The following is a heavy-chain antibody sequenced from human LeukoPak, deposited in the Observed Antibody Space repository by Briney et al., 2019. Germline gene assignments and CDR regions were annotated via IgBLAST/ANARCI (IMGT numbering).Heavy chain of an antibody. Sequence: PSETLSLTCTVSGGSISSYYWSWIRQPPGKGLEWIGYIYYSGSTNYNPSLKSRVTISVDASKNQFSLKLTSVTAADTAVYYCARDRGRGYDLNELDYWGQGTLVTVSS. CDR2: IYYSGST. CDR3: ARDRGRGYDLNELDY. D-gene: IGHD5-12*01. V-gene: IGHV4-59*01. J-gene: IGHJ4*02. CDR1: GGSISSYY.